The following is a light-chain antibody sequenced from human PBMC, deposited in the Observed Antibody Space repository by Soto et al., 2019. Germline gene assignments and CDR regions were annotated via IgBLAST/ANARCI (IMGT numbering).Light chain of an antibody. J-gene: IGKJ3*01. CDR1: QSVSSS. CDR2: DAS. CDR3: QQRSNWPPFT. V-gene: IGKV3-11*01. Sequence: IVLTDSPATLSLSPWERATLSCRTSQSVSSSLAWYQQKPGQTPRLLIYDASNRATGIPARFSGSGSGTDFNLTISSLEPEDFAVYHCQQRSNWPPFTFGPETKVDIK.